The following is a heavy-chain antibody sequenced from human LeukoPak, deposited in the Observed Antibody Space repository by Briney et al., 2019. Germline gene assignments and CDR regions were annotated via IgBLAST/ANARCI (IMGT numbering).Heavy chain of an antibody. D-gene: IGHD1-26*01. CDR1: GYTFTSYA. J-gene: IGHJ4*02. V-gene: IGHV1-69*13. CDR3: ARDEGIRNGSYSSPFDY. Sequence: ASVKVSCKASGYTFTSYAISWVRQAPGQGLEWMGGIIPIFGTANYAQKFQGRVTITADESTSTAYMELSSLRSEDTAVYYCARDEGIRNGSYSSPFDYWGQGTLVTVSS. CDR2: IIPIFGTA.